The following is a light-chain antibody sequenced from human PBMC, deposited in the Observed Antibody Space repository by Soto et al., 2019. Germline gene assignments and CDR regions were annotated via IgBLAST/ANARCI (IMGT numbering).Light chain of an antibody. J-gene: IGLJ1*01. Sequence: QSVLTQPPSASGAAGQSVTISCNGTSSDVGGYNYVSWYQQHPGKAPKLMIYEVSKRPSGVPDRFSGSKSGNTASLTVSGLQAEDEADYYCSSYAGSNNFEVFGTGTKVTVL. CDR2: EVS. CDR1: SSDVGGYNY. V-gene: IGLV2-8*01. CDR3: SSYAGSNNFEV.